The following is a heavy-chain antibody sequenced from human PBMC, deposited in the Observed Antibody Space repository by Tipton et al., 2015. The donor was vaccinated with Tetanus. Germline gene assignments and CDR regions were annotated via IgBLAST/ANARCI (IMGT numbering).Heavy chain of an antibody. J-gene: IGHJ5*02. D-gene: IGHD6-13*01. Sequence: QSGPEVKKPGSSVKVSCKASGGTFSSYAISWVRQAPGQGLEWMGGIIPIFGTANYAQKFQGRVTITADKSTSTAYMELSSLRSEDTAVYYCARGGIAAAGTKWFDPWGQGTLVTVSS. CDR2: IIPIFGTA. CDR3: ARGGIAAAGTKWFDP. V-gene: IGHV1-69*06. CDR1: GGTFSSYA.